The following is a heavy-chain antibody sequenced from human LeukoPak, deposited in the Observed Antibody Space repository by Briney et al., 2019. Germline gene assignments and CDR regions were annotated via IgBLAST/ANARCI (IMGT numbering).Heavy chain of an antibody. CDR2: IYYSGST. CDR3: ARAPTYSSGWYGT. CDR1: GGSISSYY. Sequence: PSETLSLTCTVSGGSISSYYWSWIRQPPGKGLEWIGYIYYSGSTNYNPSLKSRVTISVDTSKNQFSLKLSSVTAADTAVYYCARAPTYSSGWYGTWGQGTLVTVSS. V-gene: IGHV4-59*01. J-gene: IGHJ4*02. D-gene: IGHD6-19*01.